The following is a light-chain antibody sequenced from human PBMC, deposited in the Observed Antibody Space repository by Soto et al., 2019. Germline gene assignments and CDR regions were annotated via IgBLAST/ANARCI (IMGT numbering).Light chain of an antibody. V-gene: IGKV3-15*01. CDR2: GAS. CDR1: QSVSSD. J-gene: IGKJ1*01. CDR3: QQYNNWPWT. Sequence: EIVMTQSPATLSVSPWERATLSCRASQSVSSDLAWYQQKPGQAPRSLIYGASTRATGIPARFSGSGSGTEFPLTISSLQSEDWAVYYCQQYNNWPWTFGQGTRWIS.